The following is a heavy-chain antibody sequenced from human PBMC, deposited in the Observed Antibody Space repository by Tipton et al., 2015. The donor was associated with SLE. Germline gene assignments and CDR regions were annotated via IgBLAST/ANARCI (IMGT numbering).Heavy chain of an antibody. CDR3: ARAIGVNYFNL. Sequence: TLSLTCTVSGGSISSGGYYWSWIRQHPGKGLEWIGYIFHTGSTYYNPSLKSRTTISVDTSKNRFSLKMTSVTAADTAVYFCARAIGVNYFNLWGQGTLVTVSS. D-gene: IGHD3-16*01. CDR2: IFHTGST. J-gene: IGHJ4*02. V-gene: IGHV4-31*03. CDR1: GGSISSGGYY.